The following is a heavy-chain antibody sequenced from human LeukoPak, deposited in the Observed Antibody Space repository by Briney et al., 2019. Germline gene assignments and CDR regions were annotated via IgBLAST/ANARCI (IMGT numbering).Heavy chain of an antibody. Sequence: PGGSLRLSCAASGFTFSSYAMHWVRQAPGKGLEWVAVISYDGSNKYYADSVKGRFTISKDNSKNTLYLQMNSLRAEDTAVYYCARDLSDYVLGDWGQGTLVTVSS. CDR2: ISYDGSNK. V-gene: IGHV3-30-3*01. CDR1: GFTFSSYA. J-gene: IGHJ4*02. CDR3: ARDLSDYVLGD. D-gene: IGHD3-16*01.